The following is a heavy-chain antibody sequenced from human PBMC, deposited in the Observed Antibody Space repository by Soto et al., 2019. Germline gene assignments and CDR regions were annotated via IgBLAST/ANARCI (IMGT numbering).Heavy chain of an antibody. Sequence: SETLSLTCTISGGSISVYYWSWIRQSPRQGLEWIGYVYDNGRPYYSPSLKSRVTISADTSKNQISLKLTSATAADTAVYYCARGVGSSPPRYWGRGTLVTVS. CDR2: VYDNGRP. V-gene: IGHV4-59*01. CDR1: GGSISVYY. J-gene: IGHJ4*02. CDR3: ARGVGSSPPRY. D-gene: IGHD3-9*01.